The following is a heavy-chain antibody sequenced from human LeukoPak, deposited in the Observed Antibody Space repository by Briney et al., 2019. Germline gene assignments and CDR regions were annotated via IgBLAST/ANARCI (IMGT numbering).Heavy chain of an antibody. D-gene: IGHD3-22*01. J-gene: IGHJ4*02. CDR2: ISAYNGNT. CDR1: GYTFTSYG. CDR3: ARDLWYYDSSGPVYDY. V-gene: IGHV1-18*01. Sequence: GASATVSFTASGYTFTSYGISWVRQAPGQGLEWMGWISAYNGNTNYAQKLQGRVTMTTDTSTSTAYMELRSLRSDDTAVYYCARDLWYYDSSGPVYDYWGQGTLVTVSS.